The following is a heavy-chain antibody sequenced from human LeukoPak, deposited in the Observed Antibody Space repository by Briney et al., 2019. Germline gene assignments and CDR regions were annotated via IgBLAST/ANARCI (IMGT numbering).Heavy chain of an antibody. CDR3: ARDPRRTVTTPPYFDY. Sequence: GGSLRLSCAASGFIFSSYWMSWVCQAPGKGLEWVANIKQDGSEKYYVDSVKGRFTISRDNAKNSLYLQMNSLRAEDTAIYYCARDPRRTVTTPPYFDYWGQGTLVTVSS. J-gene: IGHJ4*02. CDR2: IKQDGSEK. CDR1: GFIFSSYW. D-gene: IGHD4-17*01. V-gene: IGHV3-7*01.